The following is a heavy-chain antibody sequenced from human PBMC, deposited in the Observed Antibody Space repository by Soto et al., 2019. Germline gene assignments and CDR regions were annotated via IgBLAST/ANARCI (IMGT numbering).Heavy chain of an antibody. CDR2: IYYSGST. D-gene: IGHD3-22*01. J-gene: IGHJ4*02. Sequence: PSETLSLTCTVSGGSISSSSYYWGWIRQPPGKGLEWIGSIYYSGSTYYNPSLKSRVTISVDTSKNQFSLKLSSVTAADTAVYYCARHQGDITMIVVVITTIDYWGQGTLVTVSS. V-gene: IGHV4-39*01. CDR1: GGSISSSSYY. CDR3: ARHQGDITMIVVVITTIDY.